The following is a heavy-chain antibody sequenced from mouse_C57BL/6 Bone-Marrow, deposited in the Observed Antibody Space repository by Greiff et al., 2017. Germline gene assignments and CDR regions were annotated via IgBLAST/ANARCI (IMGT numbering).Heavy chain of an antibody. J-gene: IGHJ2*01. CDR3: ARWRGYYFHLDY. Sequence: DVQLQESVAELVRPGASVKLSCTASGFTITNTYMNWVKQRPEQGLEWIGRIDPANGNTKYAPKFQGKATITADTSSNTAYLQLRSLTSEDTALXSCARWRGYYFHLDYWGQGTTLTVSS. D-gene: IGHD1-1*01. V-gene: IGHV14-3*01. CDR2: IDPANGNT. CDR1: GFTITNTY.